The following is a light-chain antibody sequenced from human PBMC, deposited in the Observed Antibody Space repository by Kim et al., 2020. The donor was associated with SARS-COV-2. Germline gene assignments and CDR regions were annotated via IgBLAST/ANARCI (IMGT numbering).Light chain of an antibody. CDR2: AAS. V-gene: IGKV1-39*01. CDR3: QQSYSTPRWT. Sequence: DIQMTQYPSSLSASVGDRVTITCRASQSISSSLNWYQQKPGKAPELLIYAASNLQSGVPSRFSGSGSGTDFTLTISNLQPEDFATYYLQQSYSTPRWTFGQGTKVDIK. CDR1: QSISSS. J-gene: IGKJ1*01.